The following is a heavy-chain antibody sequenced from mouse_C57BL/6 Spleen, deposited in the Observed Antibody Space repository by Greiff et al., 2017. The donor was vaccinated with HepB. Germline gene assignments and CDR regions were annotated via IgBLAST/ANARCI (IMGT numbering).Heavy chain of an antibody. V-gene: IGHV7-3*01. CDR1: GFTFTDYY. Sequence: EVKLMESGGGLVQPGGSLSLSCAASGFTFTDYYMSWVRQPPGKALEWLGFIRNKANGYTTEYSASVKGRFTISRDNSQSILYLQMNALRAEDSATYCCARFPGYYAMDYWGQGTSVTVSS. J-gene: IGHJ4*01. CDR2: IRNKANGYTT. CDR3: ARFPGYYAMDY. D-gene: IGHD4-1*01.